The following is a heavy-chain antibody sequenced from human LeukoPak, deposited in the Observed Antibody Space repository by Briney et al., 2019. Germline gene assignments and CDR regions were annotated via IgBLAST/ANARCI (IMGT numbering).Heavy chain of an antibody. D-gene: IGHD3-22*01. CDR2: MNPNSGNT. V-gene: IGHV1-8*01. J-gene: IGHJ5*02. CDR3: ARGSKLRVHLYYYDSSGYFRRGDWFDP. CDR1: GYTFTSYD. Sequence: ASVKVSCKASGYTFTSYDINWVRQATGQGLEWMGWMNPNSGNTGYAQKFQGRVTMTRNTSISTAYMELSSLRSEDTAVYYCARGSKLRVHLYYYDSSGYFRRGDWFDPWGQGTLVTVSS.